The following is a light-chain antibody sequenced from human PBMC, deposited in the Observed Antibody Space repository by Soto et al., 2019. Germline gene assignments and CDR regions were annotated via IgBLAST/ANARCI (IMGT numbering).Light chain of an antibody. Sequence: EIVLTQSPGTLSLSPGERATLSCRASQSINNIYFAWYQQKPGQAPRLLIYGVSSRATGIPDRFSGSGSETDFTLTISRLEPEDFAVYYCEQYGSSPRTFGQGTKVEIK. V-gene: IGKV3-20*01. J-gene: IGKJ1*01. CDR3: EQYGSSPRT. CDR2: GVS. CDR1: QSINNIY.